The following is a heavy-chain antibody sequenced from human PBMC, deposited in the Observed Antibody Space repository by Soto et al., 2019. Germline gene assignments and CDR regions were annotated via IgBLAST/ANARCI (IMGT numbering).Heavy chain of an antibody. CDR2: IYYSGST. CDR1: GGSFSSSSYY. Sequence: SETLSLTCTVSGGSFSSSSYYWGWIRQPPGKGLEWIGNIYYSGSTYYNPSLKSRVTISVDTSKNQFSLKLSSVTAADTAVYYGASPRDYGESAFDYWGQGTLVTVSS. J-gene: IGHJ4*02. V-gene: IGHV4-39*01. CDR3: ASPRDYGESAFDY. D-gene: IGHD4-17*01.